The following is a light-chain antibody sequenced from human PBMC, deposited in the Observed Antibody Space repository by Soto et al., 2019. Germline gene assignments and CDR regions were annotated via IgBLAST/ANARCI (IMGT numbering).Light chain of an antibody. CDR3: SSWDGRLNGVV. CDR2: SNK. CDR1: GSNIGSNT. V-gene: IGLV1-44*01. Sequence: QPVLTQPPSASGTPGQRVTISCSGSGSNIGSNTVNWYQQLPRTAPKLLIYSNKQRPSGVPDRFSGSKSGSSASLAITGLQSEDEAQYYCSSWDGRLNGVVFGGGTKVTVL. J-gene: IGLJ2*01.